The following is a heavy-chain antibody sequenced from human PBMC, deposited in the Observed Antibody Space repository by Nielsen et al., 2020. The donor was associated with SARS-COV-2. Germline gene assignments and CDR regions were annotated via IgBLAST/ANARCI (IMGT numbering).Heavy chain of an antibody. D-gene: IGHD3-22*01. Sequence: GESLKISCVASGFAFSGYWMHWVRQAPGKGLVWVSRINNIGSATTYADSVMGRFTISRDNAKNTLYLQMNSLRAEDTAVYYCVMATMIGVKTGWLGPWGQGSLVTASS. CDR3: VMATMIGVKTGWLGP. V-gene: IGHV3-74*03. CDR1: GFAFSGYW. J-gene: IGHJ5*02. CDR2: INNIGSAT.